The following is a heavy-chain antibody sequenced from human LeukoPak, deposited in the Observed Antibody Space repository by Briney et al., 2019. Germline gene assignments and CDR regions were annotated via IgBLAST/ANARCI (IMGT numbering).Heavy chain of an antibody. V-gene: IGHV1-46*01. Sequence: GASVKVSCKASGYTFTGYYMHWVRQAPGQGLEWMGIINPSGGSTSYAQKFQGRVTMTRNTSISTAYMELSSLGSEDTAVYYCARASAGTLANLYYYYYYMDVWGKGTTVTISS. CDR1: GYTFTGYY. D-gene: IGHD6-13*01. J-gene: IGHJ6*03. CDR2: INPSGGST. CDR3: ARASAGTLANLYYYYYYMDV.